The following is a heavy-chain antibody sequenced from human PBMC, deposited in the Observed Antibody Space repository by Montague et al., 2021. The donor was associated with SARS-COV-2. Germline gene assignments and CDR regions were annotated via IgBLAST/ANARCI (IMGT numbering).Heavy chain of an antibody. Sequence: SETLSLTCTVSGGSISSSSYYWGWIRQPPGKGLEWIGSIYYSGSTYYNPSLKSRVTISVDTSKIQFSLKLSSVAAADTAVYYCARQKRRITIFGVVIPPVLPWFDPWGQGTLVTVSS. CDR1: GGSISSSSYY. D-gene: IGHD3-3*01. CDR3: ARQKRRITIFGVVIPPVLPWFDP. J-gene: IGHJ5*02. V-gene: IGHV4-39*01. CDR2: IYYSGST.